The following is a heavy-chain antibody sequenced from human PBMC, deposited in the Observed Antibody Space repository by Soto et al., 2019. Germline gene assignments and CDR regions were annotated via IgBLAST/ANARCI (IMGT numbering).Heavy chain of an antibody. CDR2: ISGSGDTT. J-gene: IGHJ4*02. CDR1: EFTFSSYA. V-gene: IGHV3-23*01. Sequence: GGSLRLSCAASEFTFSSYAMSWVRQAPGKGLEWVSAISGSGDTTYYADSVKGRFTISRDNSKNTLYLQINSLRAEDTAVYYCVKSGRSCSSISCYSQYFDYWGQGTLVTVSS. CDR3: VKSGRSCSSISCYSQYFDY. D-gene: IGHD2-2*01.